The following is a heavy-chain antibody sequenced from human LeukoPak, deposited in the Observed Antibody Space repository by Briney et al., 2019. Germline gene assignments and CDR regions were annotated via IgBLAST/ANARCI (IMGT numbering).Heavy chain of an antibody. J-gene: IGHJ4*02. D-gene: IGHD6-19*01. V-gene: IGHV3-9*01. CDR1: GFTFDDYA. Sequence: GGSLRLSCAASGFTFDDYAMHWVRQAPGKGLEWVSGISWNSGSIGYADSVKGRFTISRDNAKNSLFLQMNSLRAEDTALYYCARDTRAVAGTTIGYWGQGTLVTVSS. CDR2: ISWNSGSI. CDR3: ARDTRAVAGTTIGY.